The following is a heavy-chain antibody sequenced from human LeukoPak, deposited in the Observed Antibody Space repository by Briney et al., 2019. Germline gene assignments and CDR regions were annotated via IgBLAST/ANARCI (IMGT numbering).Heavy chain of an antibody. D-gene: IGHD1-26*01. V-gene: IGHV4-4*07. CDR2: IYAGGTA. Sequence: SETLSLTCTVSGGSISNYYWSWIRQPAGKGLEWIGRIYAGGTASYNPSLKSRVTMSADMSKNQLSLKLTSVTAADTAVYYCTRELVPWGQGTLVTVSS. CDR3: TRELVP. J-gene: IGHJ4*02. CDR1: GGSISNYY.